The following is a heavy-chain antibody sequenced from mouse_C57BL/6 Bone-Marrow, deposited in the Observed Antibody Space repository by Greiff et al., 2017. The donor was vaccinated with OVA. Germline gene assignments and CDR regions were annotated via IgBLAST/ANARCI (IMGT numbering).Heavy chain of an antibody. CDR3: GIRYYGSSYIDY. D-gene: IGHD1-1*01. Sequence: QVQLQQPGAELVKPGASVKLSCKASGYTFTSYWMHWVKQRPGQGLEWIGMIHPNSGSTNYNEKFKSKATLTVDKSSSTAYMQLSSLTSEDSAVYYCGIRYYGSSYIDYWGQGTTLTVSS. CDR1: GYTFTSYW. V-gene: IGHV1-64*01. J-gene: IGHJ2*01. CDR2: IHPNSGST.